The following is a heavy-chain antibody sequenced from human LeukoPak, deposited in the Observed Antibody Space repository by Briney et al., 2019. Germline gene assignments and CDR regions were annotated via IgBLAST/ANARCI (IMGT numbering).Heavy chain of an antibody. J-gene: IGHJ6*02. V-gene: IGHV1-2*02. D-gene: IGHD6-19*01. Sequence: GASVKVSCKASGYTFTGYYMHWVRQAPGQGLEWMGWINPNSGGTNYAQKFQGRVTMTRDTSISTAYVELSRLRSDDTAVYYCARDQGAVAGTYYYYGMDVWGQGTTVTVSS. CDR2: INPNSGGT. CDR3: ARDQGAVAGTYYYYGMDV. CDR1: GYTFTGYY.